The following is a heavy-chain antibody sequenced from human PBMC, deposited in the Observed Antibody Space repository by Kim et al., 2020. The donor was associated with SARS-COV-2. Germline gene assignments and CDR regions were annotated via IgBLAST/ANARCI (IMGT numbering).Heavy chain of an antibody. D-gene: IGHD2-21*02. CDR2: TRNKANSYTT. J-gene: IGHJ4*02. Sequence: GGSLRLSCAASGFTFSDHYMDWVRQAPGKGLEWVGRTRNKANSYTTEYAASVKGRFTISRDDSKNSLYLQMNSLKTEDTAVYYCVPYCGGDCYSGQGYWGQGTLVTVSS. CDR1: GFTFSDHY. CDR3: VPYCGGDCYSGQGY. V-gene: IGHV3-72*01.